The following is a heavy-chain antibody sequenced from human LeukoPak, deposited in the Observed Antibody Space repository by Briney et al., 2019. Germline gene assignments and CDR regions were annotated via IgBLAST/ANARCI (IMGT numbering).Heavy chain of an antibody. J-gene: IGHJ4*02. D-gene: IGHD3-10*01. CDR1: GFTFSSYS. Sequence: PGGSLRLSCAASGFTFSSYSMNWVRQAPGKGLEWVSSISSSSSYIYYADSVKGRLTISRDNAKNSLYLQMNSLRAEDTAVYYCARDLVYYGSGSYDYWGQGTLVTVSS. V-gene: IGHV3-21*01. CDR2: ISSSSSYI. CDR3: ARDLVYYGSGSYDY.